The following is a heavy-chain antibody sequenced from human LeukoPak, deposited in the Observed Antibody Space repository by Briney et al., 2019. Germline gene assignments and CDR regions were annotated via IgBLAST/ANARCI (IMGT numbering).Heavy chain of an antibody. CDR3: VRGGESTWS. CDR1: GFTFSSYW. D-gene: IGHD2-15*01. Sequence: GGSLRLSCAASGFTFSSYWMHWVRQAPGKGPVWVSRINNDGSSTTYADSVKGRFTISRDDAKNTLYLQMISLRAEDTAVYYCVRGGESTWSWGQGTLVTVSS. V-gene: IGHV3-74*01. CDR2: INNDGSST. J-gene: IGHJ5*02.